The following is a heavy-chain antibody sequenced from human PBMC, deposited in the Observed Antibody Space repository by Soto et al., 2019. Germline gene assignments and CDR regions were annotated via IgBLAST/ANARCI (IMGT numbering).Heavy chain of an antibody. J-gene: IGHJ6*01. V-gene: IGHV4-59*01. CDR1: GGSISSYY. CDR2: IYYSGST. D-gene: IGHD2-15*01. CDR3: ARDGGCSGASCYLYFYVMGG. Sequence: SEILSLTCTVSGGSISSYYWSWIRQPPGKGLEWIGYIYYSGSTNYNPSLKSRVTISVDTSKNQFSLKLSSVTAADTAVYYCARDGGCSGASCYLYFYVMGGWARGTTFPFSS.